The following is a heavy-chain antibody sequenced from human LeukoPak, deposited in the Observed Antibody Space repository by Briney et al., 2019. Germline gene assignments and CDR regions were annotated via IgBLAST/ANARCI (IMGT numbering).Heavy chain of an antibody. J-gene: IGHJ4*02. Sequence: PAETLSLTRTVSGYSISSGYDWGWIRQPPGQGLDWIGIIYHSGSTYYDPSLKSQVTSTVDTSKNHFYVKLSSAPAPDSAVYYCAAEMGNYYYESSGYLHYWGQGILVTVSS. D-gene: IGHD3-22*01. CDR1: GYSISSGYD. V-gene: IGHV4-38-2*02. CDR2: IYHSGST. CDR3: AAEMGNYYYESSGYLHY.